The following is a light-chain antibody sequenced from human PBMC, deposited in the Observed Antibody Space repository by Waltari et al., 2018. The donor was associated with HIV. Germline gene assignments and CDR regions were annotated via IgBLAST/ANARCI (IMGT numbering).Light chain of an antibody. V-gene: IGLV4-69*01. CDR1: SGHSSYA. Sequence: VLTQSPSASASLGASVKLTCTLSSGHSSYAIAWHQQQPEKGPRYLMKLNSDGSHSKGDGIPDRFSGSSSGAERYLTISSLQSEDEADYYCQTWDTGILFGGGTKLTVL. CDR2: LNSDGSH. CDR3: QTWDTGIL. J-gene: IGLJ2*01.